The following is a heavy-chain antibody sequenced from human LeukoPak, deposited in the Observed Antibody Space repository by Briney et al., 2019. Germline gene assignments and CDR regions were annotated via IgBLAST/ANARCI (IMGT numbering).Heavy chain of an antibody. CDR1: GGTFSSYT. J-gene: IGHJ4*02. Sequence: SVKVSCKASGGTFSSYTISWVRQAPGQGLEWMGRIIPILGIANYAQKFQGRVTITADKSTSTAYMELSSLRSEDTAVYYCATGPSTYYGSGSFYFDYWGQGTLVTVSS. V-gene: IGHV1-69*02. CDR2: IIPILGIA. CDR3: ATGPSTYYGSGSFYFDY. D-gene: IGHD3-10*01.